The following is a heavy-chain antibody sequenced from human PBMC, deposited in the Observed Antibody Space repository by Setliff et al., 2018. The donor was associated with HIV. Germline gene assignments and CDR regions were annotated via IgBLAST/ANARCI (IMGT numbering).Heavy chain of an antibody. D-gene: IGHD2-21*01. V-gene: IGHV3-15*01. CDR3: TLKHT. CDR2: IKSKTDGGTT. Sequence: LRLSCAASGFSFSNVWMSWVRQAPGKGLEWVGRIKSKTDGGTTDYATPVKGRFTISRDDSKTTVYLQMNSLKTEDTAVYYCTLKHTWGQGTLVTVSS. CDR1: GFSFSNVW. J-gene: IGHJ5*02.